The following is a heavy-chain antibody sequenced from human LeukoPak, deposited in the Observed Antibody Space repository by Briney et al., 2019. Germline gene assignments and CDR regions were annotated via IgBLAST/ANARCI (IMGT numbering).Heavy chain of an antibody. CDR1: GFTFSSYG. CDR2: IRYDGSNK. CDR3: AHSISMDFEY. V-gene: IGHV3-30*02. D-gene: IGHD2/OR15-2a*01. J-gene: IGHJ4*02. Sequence: GGSLRLSCAASGFTFSSYGMHWVRQAPGKGLEWVALIRYDGSNKYYADSVKGRFTISRDNSKNTLYLQMNSLRAEDTAVYYCAHSISMDFEYWGQGTLVTVSS.